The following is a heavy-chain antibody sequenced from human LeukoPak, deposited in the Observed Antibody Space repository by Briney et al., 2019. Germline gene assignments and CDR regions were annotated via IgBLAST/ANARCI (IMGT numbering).Heavy chain of an antibody. J-gene: IGHJ6*02. Sequence: GGSLRLSCAASGFTFSSYSMNWVRQAPGKGLEWVSSISSSSSYIYYADSVKGRFTISRDNAKNSLYLQMNSLRAEDTAVYYCARDPTAADYYYYYGMDVWGQGTTVTVSS. CDR1: GFTFSSYS. D-gene: IGHD6-13*01. CDR3: ARDPTAADYYYYYGMDV. CDR2: ISSSSSYI. V-gene: IGHV3-21*01.